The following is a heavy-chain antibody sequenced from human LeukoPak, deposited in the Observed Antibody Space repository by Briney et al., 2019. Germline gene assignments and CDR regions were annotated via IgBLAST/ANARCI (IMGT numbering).Heavy chain of an antibody. Sequence: PGGSLRLSCAASGFTFSSYWVSWVRQAPGKGLEWVANIKQDGSEKYYVDSVKGRFTISRDNAKNSLYLQMNSLRAEDTAVYYCARDHGGVFWFDPWGQGTLVTVSS. J-gene: IGHJ5*02. CDR1: GFTFSSYW. CDR2: IKQDGSEK. CDR3: ARDHGGVFWFDP. D-gene: IGHD4-23*01. V-gene: IGHV3-7*01.